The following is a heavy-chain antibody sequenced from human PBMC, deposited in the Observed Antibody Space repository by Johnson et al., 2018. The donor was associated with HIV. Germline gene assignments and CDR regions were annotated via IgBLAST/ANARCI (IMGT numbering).Heavy chain of an antibody. CDR3: ARGGWTVIDAFDI. CDR1: GFTFDDYS. V-gene: IGHV3-20*04. J-gene: IGHJ3*02. Sequence: VQLVESGGGLVQPGRSLRLSCAASGFTFDDYSMHWVRQAPGKGLEWVSGINGSGGSTCYADSVKGRFTISRDNSKNTLYVQMGSLRAEVTAVDYFARGGWTVIDAFDIWGQGTMVTVSS. CDR2: INGSGGST. D-gene: IGHD6-19*01.